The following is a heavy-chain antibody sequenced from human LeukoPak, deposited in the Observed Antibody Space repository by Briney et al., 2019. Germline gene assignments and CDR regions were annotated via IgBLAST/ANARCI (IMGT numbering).Heavy chain of an antibody. CDR3: ARVSSYGSGSYYNPWIDY. Sequence: SGGSLRLPCAASGFTFSTYWMSWVRQAPGKGLEWVANIKQDGNEKYYVDSGKGRFTISRDNAKNSLYLQMNSLRAEDTAVYYCARVSSYGSGSYYNPWIDYWGQGTLVTVSS. CDR2: IKQDGNEK. D-gene: IGHD3-10*01. CDR1: GFTFSTYW. V-gene: IGHV3-7*01. J-gene: IGHJ4*02.